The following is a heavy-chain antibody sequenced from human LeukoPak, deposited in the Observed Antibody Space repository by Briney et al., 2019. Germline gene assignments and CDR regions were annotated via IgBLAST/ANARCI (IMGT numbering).Heavy chain of an antibody. V-gene: IGHV3-7*01. J-gene: IGHJ4*02. D-gene: IGHD2-2*03. CDR3: ALGKNFGYHYFDF. CDR1: GFTFSSYW. Sequence: PGGSLRLSCAASGFTFSSYWMSWVRQAPGKGLEWVANIKQDGSEKYYVDSVKGRFTISRDNAKNSLYLQMNSLRAEDTAVYYCALGKNFGYHYFDFWGQGALVTVSS. CDR2: IKQDGSEK.